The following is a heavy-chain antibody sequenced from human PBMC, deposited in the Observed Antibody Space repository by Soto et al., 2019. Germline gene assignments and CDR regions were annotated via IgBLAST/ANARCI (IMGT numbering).Heavy chain of an antibody. CDR2: ITPMFGTA. CDR3: ARMFSGDYTFFFAY. CDR1: GGTLSRYA. J-gene: IGHJ4*02. Sequence: SVKVSCKASGGTLSRYAISWVRQAPGQGLEWMGGITPMFGTANYAQKFQGRLTITADESTTTAYMELSSLRSEDTAVYYCARMFSGDYTFFFAYWGQGTLVTVSS. D-gene: IGHD4-17*01. V-gene: IGHV1-69*13.